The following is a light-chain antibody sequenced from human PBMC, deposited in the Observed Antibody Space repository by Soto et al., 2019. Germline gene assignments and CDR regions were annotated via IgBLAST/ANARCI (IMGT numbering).Light chain of an antibody. CDR2: WAS. V-gene: IGKV4-1*01. CDR1: QNILYSSNSKNY. J-gene: IGKJ1*01. CDR3: QQYYTIPWT. Sequence: DVVMTQSPDSLAVSLGERATINCKSSQNILYSSNSKNYLSWYQQKPGQPPKLLIYWASIRDSGVPDRFSGSGSGTDFTLTISSLQTEDVAVYYCQQYYTIPWTFGQGTKVEIK.